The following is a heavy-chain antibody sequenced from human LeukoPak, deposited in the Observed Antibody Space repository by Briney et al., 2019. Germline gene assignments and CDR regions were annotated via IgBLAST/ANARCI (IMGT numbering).Heavy chain of an antibody. D-gene: IGHD6-19*01. V-gene: IGHV1-2*02. Sequence: ASVKVSCKASGYTFTGYYMHWVRQAPGQGLEWMGWINPNSGGTNYAQKFQGRVTMTRDTSISTAYMELSRLRSDDTAVYYCARDAYSSGWQTNNYYYYGMDVWGQGTTVTVSS. CDR2: INPNSGGT. CDR1: GYTFTGYY. J-gene: IGHJ6*02. CDR3: ARDAYSSGWQTNNYYYYGMDV.